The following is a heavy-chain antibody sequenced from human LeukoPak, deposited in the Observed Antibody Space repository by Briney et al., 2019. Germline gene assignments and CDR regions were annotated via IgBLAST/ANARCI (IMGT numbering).Heavy chain of an antibody. V-gene: IGHV1-2*02. CDR2: INPNSGGT. Sequence: ASVKVSCKASGYTFTTYYMRWVRQAPGQGLEWMGWINPNSGGTNYAQKFQGRVTMTRDTSITTAYMELSRLRSDDTAVYYCARVAVVVVPAADYWGQGTLVTVSS. CDR1: GYTFTTYY. CDR3: ARVAVVVVPAADY. D-gene: IGHD2-2*01. J-gene: IGHJ4*02.